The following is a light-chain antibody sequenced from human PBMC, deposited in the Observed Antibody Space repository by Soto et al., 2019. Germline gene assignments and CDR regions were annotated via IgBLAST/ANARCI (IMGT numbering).Light chain of an antibody. CDR1: SSDVGAYNY. CDR2: EVS. Sequence: QSVLTQPPSASGSPGQSVTISCTGTSSDVGAYNYVSWYQQHPGKAPKLMIYEVSKRPSGVPDRFSGSKSGNAASLTVSGRQAEDEADYYCFSYAGSRFYVFGTGTKVTVL. V-gene: IGLV2-8*01. CDR3: FSYAGSRFYV. J-gene: IGLJ1*01.